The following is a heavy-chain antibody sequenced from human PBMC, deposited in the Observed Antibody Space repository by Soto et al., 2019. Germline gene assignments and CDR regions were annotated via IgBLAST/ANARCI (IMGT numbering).Heavy chain of an antibody. J-gene: IGHJ4*02. CDR2: IRSKAYGGTT. CDR3: TRTVGYSFDY. V-gene: IGHV3-49*04. CDR1: GFTFGDYA. D-gene: IGHD5-18*01. Sequence: GGSLRLSCTASGFTFGDYAMSWVRQAPGKGLEWVGFIRSKAYGGTTEYAASVKGRFTISRDDSKSIAYLQMNSLKTEDTAVYYCTRTVGYSFDYWGQGTLVTVSS.